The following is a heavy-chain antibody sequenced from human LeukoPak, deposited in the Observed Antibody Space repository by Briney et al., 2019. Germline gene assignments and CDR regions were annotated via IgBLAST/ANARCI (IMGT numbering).Heavy chain of an antibody. CDR2: IYPGDSDT. J-gene: IGHJ4*02. V-gene: IGHV5-51*01. D-gene: IGHD5-12*01. CDR1: GYSFTSYW. CDR3: ARLRGSGYDFGPFDY. Sequence: GESLKISCKGSGYSFTSYWIGWVRQMPGNGLEWMGIIYPGDSDTRYSPSFQGQVTISADKSISTAYLQWSSLKASDTAMYYCARLRGSGYDFGPFDYWGQGTLVTVSS.